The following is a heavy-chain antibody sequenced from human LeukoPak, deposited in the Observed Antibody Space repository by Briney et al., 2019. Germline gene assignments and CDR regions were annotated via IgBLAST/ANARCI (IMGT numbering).Heavy chain of an antibody. CDR3: ARAGYCSGGSCPVSWFDP. V-gene: IGHV1-69*04. D-gene: IGHD2-15*01. CDR2: IIPIFGIA. Sequence: ASVKVSCKASGGTFSGYAISWVRQAPGQGLEWMGRIIPIFGIANYAQKFQGRVTITADKSTSTAYMELSSLRSEDTAVYYCARAGYCSGGSCPVSWFDPWGQGTLVTVSS. J-gene: IGHJ5*02. CDR1: GGTFSGYA.